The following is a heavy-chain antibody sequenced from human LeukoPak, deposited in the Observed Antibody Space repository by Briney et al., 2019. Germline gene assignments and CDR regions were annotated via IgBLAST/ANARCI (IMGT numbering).Heavy chain of an antibody. CDR2: IYYSGST. CDR3: ARSKDRGGRRGYSYAPSAYGAFDI. Sequence: SETLSLTCTVSGGSISSSSYYWGRIRQPPGKGLEWIGSIYYSGSTNYNPSLKSRVTISVDTSKNQFSLKLSSVTAADTAVYYCARSKDRGGRRGYSYAPSAYGAFDIWGQGTMVTVSS. CDR1: GGSISSSSYY. D-gene: IGHD5-18*01. V-gene: IGHV4-39*07. J-gene: IGHJ3*02.